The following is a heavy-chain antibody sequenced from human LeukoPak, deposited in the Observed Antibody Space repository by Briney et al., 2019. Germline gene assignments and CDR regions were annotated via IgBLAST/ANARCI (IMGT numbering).Heavy chain of an antibody. V-gene: IGHV4-39*01. J-gene: IGHJ4*02. D-gene: IGHD3-10*01. CDR1: GGSISSSSYY. CDR2: IYYSGST. CDR3: ARHEKVVSMVRGVIMGSDFDQ. Sequence: SETLSHTCTLPGGSISSSSYYWGWLRQPPGKGLEWLGSIYYSGSTYYNPSLKSRVTISVDTSKNQFSLKLSSVTAADTAVFYCARHEKVVSMVRGVIMGSDFDQWGQGTQVTVSS.